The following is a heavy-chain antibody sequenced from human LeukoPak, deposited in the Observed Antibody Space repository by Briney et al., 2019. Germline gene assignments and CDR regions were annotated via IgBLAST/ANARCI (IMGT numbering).Heavy chain of an antibody. D-gene: IGHD3-3*01. CDR3: ARDPRYDFWSGYGI. Sequence: SQTQSLTSTVSGGSISSGGYYWSWIRQPPGKGLERIGYIYHSGSTYYNPSLKSRVTISVDRSKNQFSLKLSSVTAADTAVYYCARDPRYDFWSGYGIWGQGTMVTVSS. CDR1: GGSISSGGYY. CDR2: IYHSGST. J-gene: IGHJ3*02. V-gene: IGHV4-30-2*01.